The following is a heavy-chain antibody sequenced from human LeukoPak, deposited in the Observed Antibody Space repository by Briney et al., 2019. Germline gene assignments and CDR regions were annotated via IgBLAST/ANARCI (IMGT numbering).Heavy chain of an antibody. CDR3: ARDHSLLLWASYMDV. D-gene: IGHD3-10*01. Sequence: GGSLRLSCAASGFTFSSYEMNWVRQAPGKGLEWVSYISSSGSTIYYADSVKGRFTISRDNAKNSLYLQMNSLRAEDTAVYYCARDHSLLLWASYMDVWGKGTTVTISS. V-gene: IGHV3-48*03. J-gene: IGHJ6*03. CDR2: ISSSGSTI. CDR1: GFTFSSYE.